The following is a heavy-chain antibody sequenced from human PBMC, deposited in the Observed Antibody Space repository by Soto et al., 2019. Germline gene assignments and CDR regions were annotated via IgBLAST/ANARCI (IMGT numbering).Heavy chain of an antibody. J-gene: IGHJ6*02. CDR3: ARGNPFNYAGFDV. Sequence: SETLSLTCSVSGGSISSGYYYWSWIRQPPGKGLEWIGNIYYSGNTYYNPSLKSRLIISIDTSKNQFSLKVGSLTSDDAAIYYCARGNPFNYAGFDVWGQGTTVTVSS. D-gene: IGHD3-16*01. V-gene: IGHV4-30-4*02. CDR2: IYYSGNT. CDR1: GGSISSGYYY.